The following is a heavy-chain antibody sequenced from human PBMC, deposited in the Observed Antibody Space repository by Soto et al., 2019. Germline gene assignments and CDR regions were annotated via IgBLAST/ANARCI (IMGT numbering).Heavy chain of an antibody. V-gene: IGHV3-33*01. D-gene: IGHD5-12*01. Sequence: QPGGSLRLSCAASGFSFSTFGMHWVRQAPGQGLEWVAIVWHGGSNKYYADSVKGRFTISRDNSRNTLYLQMDGLRADDTAVYYCARDNIVFSYYIDYWGQGTTVTVSS. CDR2: VWHGGSNK. CDR3: ARDNIVFSYYIDY. J-gene: IGHJ4*02. CDR1: GFSFSTFG.